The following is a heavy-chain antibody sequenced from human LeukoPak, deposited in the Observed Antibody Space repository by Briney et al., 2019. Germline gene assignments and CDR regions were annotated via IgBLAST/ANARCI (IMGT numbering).Heavy chain of an antibody. Sequence: ASVKVSCKASGYTFTGYYMHWVRQAPGQGLEWMGWINPNSGGTDHAQKFQGRVTVTRDTSISTAYMELSRLRSDDTAVYYCTRGRYCSSTACWFDPWGQGTLVTVSS. V-gene: IGHV1-2*02. CDR2: INPNSGGT. D-gene: IGHD2-2*01. CDR1: GYTFTGYY. CDR3: TRGRYCSSTACWFDP. J-gene: IGHJ5*02.